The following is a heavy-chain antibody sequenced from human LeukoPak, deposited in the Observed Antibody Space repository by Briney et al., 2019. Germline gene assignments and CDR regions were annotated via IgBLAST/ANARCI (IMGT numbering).Heavy chain of an antibody. CDR3: ARVGITMVRGALWYFDL. V-gene: IGHV1-2*02. CDR2: INPNSGGT. D-gene: IGHD3-10*01. J-gene: IGHJ2*01. Sequence: GASVKVSCKASGYTFTGYYMHWVRQAPGQGLEWMGWINPNSGGTNYAQKFQGRATMTRDTSISTAYMELSRLRSDDTAVYYCARVGITMVRGALWYFDLWGRGTLVTVSS. CDR1: GYTFTGYY.